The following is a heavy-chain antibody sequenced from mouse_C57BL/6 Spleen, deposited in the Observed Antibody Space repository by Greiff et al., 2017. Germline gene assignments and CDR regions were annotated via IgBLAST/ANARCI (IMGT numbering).Heavy chain of an antibody. V-gene: IGHV1-15*01. CDR3: TRIRGTGLYFDY. CDR1: GYTFTDYE. Sequence: QVQLQQSGAELVRPGASVTLSCKASGYTFTDYEMHWVKQTPVHGLEWIGAIDPETGGTAYNQKFKGKAILTADKSSSTAYMELRSLTSEDSAVYYCTRIRGTGLYFDYWGQGTTLTVSS. D-gene: IGHD3-3*01. CDR2: IDPETGGT. J-gene: IGHJ2*01.